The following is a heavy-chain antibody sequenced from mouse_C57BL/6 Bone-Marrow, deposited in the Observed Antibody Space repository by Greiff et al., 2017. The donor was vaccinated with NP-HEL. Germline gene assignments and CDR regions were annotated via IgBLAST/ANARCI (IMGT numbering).Heavy chain of an antibody. V-gene: IGHV1-18*01. J-gene: IGHJ4*01. CDR3: ARNYYGSSSLYYAMDY. D-gene: IGHD1-1*01. CDR2: INPNNGGT. Sequence: VQLQQSGPELVKPGASVKIPCKASGYTFTDYNMDWVKQSHGKSLEWIGDINPNNGGTIYNQKFKGKATLTVDKSSSTAYMELRSLTSEDTAVYYCARNYYGSSSLYYAMDYWGQGTSVTVSS. CDR1: GYTFTDYN.